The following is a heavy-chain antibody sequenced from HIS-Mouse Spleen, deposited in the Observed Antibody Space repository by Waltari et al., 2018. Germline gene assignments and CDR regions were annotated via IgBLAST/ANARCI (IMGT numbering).Heavy chain of an antibody. D-gene: IGHD1-20*01. Sequence: EVQLVESGGGLVKPGGSLRLSCAASGFTFSSYSMNWVRQAPGKGLEWVSSISSSRSYIYYADSVKGRFTISRDNAKNSLYLQMNSLRAEDTAVYYCARDPRITGTTGAFDIWGQGTMVTVSS. CDR1: GFTFSSYS. CDR2: ISSSRSYI. V-gene: IGHV3-21*01. J-gene: IGHJ3*02. CDR3: ARDPRITGTTGAFDI.